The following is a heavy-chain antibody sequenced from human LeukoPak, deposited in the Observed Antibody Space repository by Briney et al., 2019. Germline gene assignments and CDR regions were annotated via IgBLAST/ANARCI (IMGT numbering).Heavy chain of an antibody. CDR3: ARDTYYDILTGYYDY. D-gene: IGHD3-9*01. J-gene: IGHJ4*02. CDR1: GFTFSSYS. Sequence: PGGSLRLSCAASGFTFSSYSMNWVRQAPGKGLEWVSSISSSSSYIYYADSVKGRFTISRDNAKNSLYLQMNSLRAEDTAVYYCARDTYYDILTGYYDYWGQGTLVTVSS. CDR2: ISSSSSYI. V-gene: IGHV3-21*01.